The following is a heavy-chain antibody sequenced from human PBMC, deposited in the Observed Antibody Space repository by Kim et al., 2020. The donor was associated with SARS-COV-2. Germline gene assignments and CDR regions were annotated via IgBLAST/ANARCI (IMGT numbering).Heavy chain of an antibody. D-gene: IGHD2-2*01. J-gene: IGHJ6*02. CDR1: GGSISSSSYY. CDR2: IYYSGST. Sequence: SETLSLTCTVSGGSISSSSYYWGWIRQPPGKGLEWIGSIYYSGSTYYNPSLKSRVTISVDTSKNQFSLKLSSVTAADTAVYYCYQLGGMDVWGQGTTVTVSS. CDR3: YQLGGMDV. V-gene: IGHV4-39*01.